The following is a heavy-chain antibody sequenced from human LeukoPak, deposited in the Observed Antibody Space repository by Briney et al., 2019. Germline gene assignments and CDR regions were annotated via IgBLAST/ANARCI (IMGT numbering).Heavy chain of an antibody. D-gene: IGHD6-19*01. CDR3: VTGGPWGIPVDGGGPQDY. J-gene: IGHJ4*02. CDR2: FDPEEGER. Sequence: ASVRVSCKVSGYTLTELSMHWVRQAPGEGLEWMGGFDPEEGERMYAQKLQGRVTVTEVTSADTAYMELSSLRVEDTAVYYCVTGGPWGIPVDGGGPQDYWGQGTLVTVSS. V-gene: IGHV1-24*01. CDR1: GYTLTELS.